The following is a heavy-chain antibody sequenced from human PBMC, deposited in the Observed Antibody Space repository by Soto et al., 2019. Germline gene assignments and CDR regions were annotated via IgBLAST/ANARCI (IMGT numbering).Heavy chain of an antibody. J-gene: IGHJ5*02. D-gene: IGHD3-9*01. V-gene: IGHV1-58*01. CDR1: GFTFSSSA. CDR2: IVVGSGNT. Sequence: SVKVSCKASGFTFSSSAVQWVRQARGQRLEWVGKIVVGSGNTNYAQKFQERVTITRDMSTSTAYMELSSLRSEDTAFYYCAAFDPGPMGFDPWGQGTLVTVSS. CDR3: AAFDPGPMGFDP.